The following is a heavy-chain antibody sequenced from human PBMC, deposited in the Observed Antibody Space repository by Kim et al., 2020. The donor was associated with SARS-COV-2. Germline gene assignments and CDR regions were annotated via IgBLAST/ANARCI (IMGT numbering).Heavy chain of an antibody. D-gene: IGHD5-18*01. V-gene: IGHV5-10-1*01. J-gene: IGHJ6*02. CDR3: ARREYSYGLQGYYYYYGMDV. CDR2: IDPSDSYT. Sequence: GESLKISCKGSGYSFTSYWISWVRQMPGKGLEWMGRIDPSDSYTNYSPSFQGHVTISADKSISTAYLQWSSLKASDTAMYYCARREYSYGLQGYYYYYGMDVWGQGTTVTVSS. CDR1: GYSFTSYW.